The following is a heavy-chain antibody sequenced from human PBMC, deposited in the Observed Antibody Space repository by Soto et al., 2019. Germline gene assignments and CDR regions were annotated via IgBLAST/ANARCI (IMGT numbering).Heavy chain of an antibody. CDR1: GFTFRSYG. Sequence: QVQLVESGGGVVQPGRSLRLSCAASGFTFRSYGMHWARQAPGKGLEWVAVIWYDGSNKDYADSVKGRFTISRDISKNKLSLLMNSLRAEDTAVYYCARAVYAYGDFVTDYALDVWGQGTTVTVSS. D-gene: IGHD4-17*01. J-gene: IGHJ6*02. CDR2: IWYDGSNK. CDR3: ARAVYAYGDFVTDYALDV. V-gene: IGHV3-33*01.